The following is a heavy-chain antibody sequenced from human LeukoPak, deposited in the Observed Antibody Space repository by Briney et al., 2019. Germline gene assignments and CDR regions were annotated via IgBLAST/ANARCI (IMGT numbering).Heavy chain of an antibody. CDR1: GGSISSGGYY. CDR3: AREAQSHLRIAARPSSEVGIDAFDI. Sequence: PSQTLSLTCTVSGGSISSGGYYWSWIRQHPGKGLEWIGYIYYSGSTYYNPSLKSRVTISVDTSKNQFSLKLSSVTAADTAVYYCAREAQSHLRIAARPSSEVGIDAFDIWGQGTMVTVSS. CDR2: IYYSGST. J-gene: IGHJ3*02. D-gene: IGHD6-6*01. V-gene: IGHV4-31*03.